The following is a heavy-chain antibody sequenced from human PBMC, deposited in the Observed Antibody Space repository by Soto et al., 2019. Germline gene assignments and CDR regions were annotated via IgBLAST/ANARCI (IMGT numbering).Heavy chain of an antibody. CDR1: GYTFTSYD. CDR3: ARVMMEPNWFDP. Sequence: ASVKVSCKASGYTFTSYDINWVRQATGQGLEWMGWMNPNSGNTGYAQKFQGRVTMTRNTSISTAYMELSSLRSEDTAVYYCARVMMEPNWFDPWGQGTLVTLSS. CDR2: MNPNSGNT. V-gene: IGHV1-8*01. D-gene: IGHD1-1*01. J-gene: IGHJ5*02.